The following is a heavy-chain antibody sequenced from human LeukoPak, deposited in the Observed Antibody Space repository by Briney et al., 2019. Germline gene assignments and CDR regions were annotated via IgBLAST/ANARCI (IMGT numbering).Heavy chain of an antibody. CDR3: ARGDYDILTGYSVFDY. J-gene: IGHJ4*02. CDR2: INHSGST. Sequence: SETLSLTCAVYGGSFSGYYWSWIRQPPGKVLEWIGEINHSGSTNYNPSLKSRVTISVDRSKNQFSLKLSSVTAADTAVYYCARGDYDILTGYSVFDYWGQGTLVTVSS. V-gene: IGHV4-34*01. D-gene: IGHD3-9*01. CDR1: GGSFSGYY.